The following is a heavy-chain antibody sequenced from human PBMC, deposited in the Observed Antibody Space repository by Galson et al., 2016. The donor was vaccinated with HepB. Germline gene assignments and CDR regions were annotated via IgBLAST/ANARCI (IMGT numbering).Heavy chain of an antibody. J-gene: IGHJ6*02. D-gene: IGHD3-3*01. Sequence: SLRLSCAASRFTFSSYAMSWVRQAPGKGLEWVSVSSGSGGSTYYADSVKGRFTITRDNSKNTLYLQMNSLRAEDTAVYYCAKEGTIFGVVPYGMDVWGQGTKVIVSS. CDR3: AKEGTIFGVVPYGMDV. CDR2: SSGSGGST. CDR1: RFTFSSYA. V-gene: IGHV3-23*01.